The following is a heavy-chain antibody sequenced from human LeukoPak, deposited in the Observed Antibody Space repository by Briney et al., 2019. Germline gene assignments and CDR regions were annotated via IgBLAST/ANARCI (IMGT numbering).Heavy chain of an antibody. CDR3: AKGFEEWLNYFDY. Sequence: GGSLRLSCAASGFTFSSYGMHWVRQAPGKGLEWVAFIRYDGINKYYADSVKGRFTISRDNSKNTLYLQMNSLRAEDTAVYYCAKGFEEWLNYFDYWGQGTLVTVSS. J-gene: IGHJ4*02. V-gene: IGHV3-30*02. CDR1: GFTFSSYG. D-gene: IGHD3-3*01. CDR2: IRYDGINK.